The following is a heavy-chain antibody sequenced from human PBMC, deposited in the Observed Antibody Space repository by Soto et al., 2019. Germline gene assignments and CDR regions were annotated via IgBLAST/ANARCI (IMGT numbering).Heavy chain of an antibody. V-gene: IGHV1-18*04. D-gene: IGHD3-22*01. J-gene: IGHJ1*01. CDR3: GSWDRYERSGYPYPR. CDR2: ISAYNGNT. CDR1: GYTFTSYG. Sequence: ASVKVSCKASGYTFTSYGISWVRQAPGQGLEWMGWISAYNGNTNYAQKLQGRVTMTTDTSTSTAYMELRSLRSDDTAVYYCGSWDRYERSGYPYPRWGQGTLVTVSS.